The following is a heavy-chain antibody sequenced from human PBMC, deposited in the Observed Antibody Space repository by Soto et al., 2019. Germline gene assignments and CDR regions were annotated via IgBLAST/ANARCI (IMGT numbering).Heavy chain of an antibody. V-gene: IGHV4-34*09. D-gene: IGHD2-15*01. J-gene: IGHJ6*02. CDR2: INHSGST. CDR3: AREGALLFGGNPDYYDDLAV. Sequence: TLSLTCAVYGGSFSGYYWTWIRQPPGAGLEWIGEINHSGSTDYNPSLKSRVAISLDTSENQFSLTLSSVTAADTAVYYCAREGALLFGGNPDYYDDLAVWGQGTTVTVSS. CDR1: GGSFSGYY.